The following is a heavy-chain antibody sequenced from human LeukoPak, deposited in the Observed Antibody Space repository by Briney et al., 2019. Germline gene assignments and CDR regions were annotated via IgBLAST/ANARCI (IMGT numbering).Heavy chain of an antibody. D-gene: IGHD5-18*01. CDR1: GFTFSSYA. CDR3: AKEDRLGYGLPHDY. J-gene: IGHJ4*02. Sequence: GGSLRLSCAASGFTFSSYAMSWVRQAPGKGLEWVSAISGSGGSTYYADSVKGRFTISRDNSKNTLYLQMNSLRAEDMAVYYCAKEDRLGYGLPHDYWGQGTLVTVSS. V-gene: IGHV3-23*01. CDR2: ISGSGGST.